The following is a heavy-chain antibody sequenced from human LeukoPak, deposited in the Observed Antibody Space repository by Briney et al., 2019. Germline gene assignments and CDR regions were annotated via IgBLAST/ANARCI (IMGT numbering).Heavy chain of an antibody. Sequence: QPGGSLRLSCAASGFTFSSYGMHWVRQAPGKGLEWVAVISYDGSNKYYADSVKGRFTISRDNSKNTLYLQMNSLRAEDTAVYYCARERTYCSSTSCYLDYWGQGTLVTVSS. CDR2: ISYDGSNK. J-gene: IGHJ4*02. CDR1: GFTFSSYG. CDR3: ARERTYCSSTSCYLDY. D-gene: IGHD2-2*01. V-gene: IGHV3-30*03.